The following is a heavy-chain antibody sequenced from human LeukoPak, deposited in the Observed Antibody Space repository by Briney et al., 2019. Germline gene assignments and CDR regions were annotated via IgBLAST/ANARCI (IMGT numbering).Heavy chain of an antibody. D-gene: IGHD3-10*01. CDR3: ARSHHRITESAFDI. V-gene: IGHV3-30-3*01. CDR1: GFTFSSYA. CDR2: ISYDGSNK. J-gene: IGHJ3*02. Sequence: GGSLRLSCAASGFTFSSYAMHWVRQAPGKGLEWVAVISYDGSNKYYADSVKGRFTISRDNSKNTLYLQMNSLRAEDTAVYYCARSHHRITESAFDIWGQGTMVTVSS.